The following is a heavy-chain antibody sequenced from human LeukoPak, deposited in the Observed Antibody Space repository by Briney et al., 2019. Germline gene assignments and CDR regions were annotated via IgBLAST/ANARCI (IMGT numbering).Heavy chain of an antibody. CDR3: ARGRHYGSGSYYSYYGMDV. Sequence: SETLSLTCAVYGGSFSGYYWSWIRQPPGKGLEWIGEINHSGSTNYNPSLKSRVTISVDTSKNQFSLKLSSVTAADTAVYYCARGRHYGSGSYYSYYGMDVWGKGTTVTVSS. D-gene: IGHD3-10*01. V-gene: IGHV4-34*01. J-gene: IGHJ6*04. CDR2: INHSGST. CDR1: GGSFSGYY.